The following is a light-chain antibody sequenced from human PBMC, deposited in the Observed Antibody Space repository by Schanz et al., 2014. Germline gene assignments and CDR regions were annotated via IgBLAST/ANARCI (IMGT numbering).Light chain of an antibody. CDR2: GNK. CDR1: SSNIGNNY. J-gene: IGLJ1*01. V-gene: IGLV1-47*02. CDR3: QSYDSSLSGAYV. Sequence: QSVLTQPPSASGTPGQRVPISCSGSSSNIGNNYVFWYQQLPGTAPKLLIYGNKNRPSGVPARFSGSKSGTSGSLAITGLQAEDEADYYCQSYDSSLSGAYVFGSGTKLTVL.